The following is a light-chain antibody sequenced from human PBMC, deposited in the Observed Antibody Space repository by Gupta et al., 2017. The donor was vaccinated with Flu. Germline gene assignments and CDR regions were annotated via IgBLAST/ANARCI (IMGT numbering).Light chain of an antibody. J-gene: IGKJ1*01. CDR3: RQEDNHPLT. Sequence: DILMTQSADCLPVSVSERATINCTPIQNRLYSSYNKSYVGWYQQKPGQPPNLLLYCASSRRYGVPHRFSSGGSSAAFTLIIRRRQATDEVIFYCRQEDNHPLTFGQGTKVEIK. CDR1: QNRLYSSYNKSY. CDR2: CAS. V-gene: IGKV4-1*01.